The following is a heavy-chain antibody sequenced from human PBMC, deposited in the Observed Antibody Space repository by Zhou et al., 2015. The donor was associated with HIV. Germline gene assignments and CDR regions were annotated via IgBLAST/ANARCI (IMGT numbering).Heavy chain of an antibody. Sequence: QVQLVESGGGVVQPGRSLRLSCAASGFTFSSYGMHWVRQAPGKGLEWVAVISYDGSNKYYADSVKGRFTISRDNSKKTLYLQMNSLRAEDTAVYYCARDRSPAFRGWYLDLWGRGTLVTVSS. CDR3: ARDRSPAFRGWYLDL. V-gene: IGHV3-30*03. J-gene: IGHJ2*01. CDR1: GFTFSSYG. CDR2: ISYDGSNK. D-gene: IGHD3-10*01.